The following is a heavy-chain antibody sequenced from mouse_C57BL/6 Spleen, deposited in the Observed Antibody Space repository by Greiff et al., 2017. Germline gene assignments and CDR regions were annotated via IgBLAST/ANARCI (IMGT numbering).Heavy chain of an antibody. CDR2: INPNYGTT. V-gene: IGHV1-39*01. CDR1: GYSFTDYN. J-gene: IGHJ3*01. Sequence: EVLLQQSGPELVKPGASVKISCKASGYSFTDYNMNWVKQSNGKSLEWIGVINPNYGTTSYNQKFKGEATLTVDQSSSTDYMQLNSLTSEDSAVYYCERNDRNVAWFAYWGQGTLVTVSA. D-gene: IGHD2-12*01. CDR3: ERNDRNVAWFAY.